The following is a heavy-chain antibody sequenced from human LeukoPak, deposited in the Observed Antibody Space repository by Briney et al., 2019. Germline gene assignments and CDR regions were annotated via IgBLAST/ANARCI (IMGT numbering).Heavy chain of an antibody. CDR3: ARGRAVTTPYYYYYYYMDV. D-gene: IGHD4-17*01. J-gene: IGHJ6*03. CDR1: GYTFTSYD. CDR2: MNPNSGNT. V-gene: IGHV1-8*01. Sequence: GASVKVSCKASGYTFTSYDINWVRQATGQGLEWMGWMNPNSGNTGYAQKFQGRVTMTRNTSISTAYMELSSLRYEDTAVYYCARGRAVTTPYYYYYYYMDVWGKGTTVTVSS.